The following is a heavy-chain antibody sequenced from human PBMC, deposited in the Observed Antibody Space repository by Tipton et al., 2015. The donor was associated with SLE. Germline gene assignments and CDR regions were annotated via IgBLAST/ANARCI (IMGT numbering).Heavy chain of an antibody. D-gene: IGHD3-10*01. CDR1: RYSISGGYY. J-gene: IGHJ6*02. Sequence: TLSLTCTVSRYSISGGYYWGWIRQPPGKGLEWIGCLHHSGRSYYSPSLKSRVSISLDTSKNQFSLRLSSVTASDTAVYFCARDRGLLWFREFPDGMDVWGQGTTVTVSS. CDR2: LHHSGRS. V-gene: IGHV4-38-2*02. CDR3: ARDRGLLWFREFPDGMDV.